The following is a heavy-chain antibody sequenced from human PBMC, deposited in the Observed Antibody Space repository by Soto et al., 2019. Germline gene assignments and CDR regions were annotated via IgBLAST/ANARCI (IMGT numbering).Heavy chain of an antibody. V-gene: IGHV3-53*01. Sequence: VQLVESGGGLIQPGGSLRLSCAASGFAVSNNYMSWVRQAPGKGLEWVSIVYRGGNTYYADSVKGRFTISRDNSENTLFLQISSLRAEDTAVYYCARGDFDDWGQGTLVTVSS. CDR2: VYRGGNT. CDR1: GFAVSNNY. D-gene: IGHD3-16*01. J-gene: IGHJ4*02. CDR3: ARGDFDD.